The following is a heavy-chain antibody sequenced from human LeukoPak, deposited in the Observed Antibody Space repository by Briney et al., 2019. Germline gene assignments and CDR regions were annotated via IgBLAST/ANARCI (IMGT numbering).Heavy chain of an antibody. D-gene: IGHD2-15*01. CDR2: IYYSGST. CDR3: ARSHVVVVAATPVGWFDP. J-gene: IGHJ5*02. V-gene: IGHV4-39*07. CDR1: GGSISSSSYY. Sequence: PSETLSLTCTVSGGSISSSSYYWGWIRQPPGKGLEWIGSIYYSGSTYYNPSLKSRVTISIDTSKNQFSLKLSSVTAADTAVYYCARSHVVVVAATPVGWFDPWGQGTLVTVSS.